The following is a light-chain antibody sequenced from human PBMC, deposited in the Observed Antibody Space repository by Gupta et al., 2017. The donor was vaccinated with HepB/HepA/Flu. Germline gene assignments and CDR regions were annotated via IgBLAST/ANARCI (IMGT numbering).Light chain of an antibody. CDR3: QQSYSTPQT. CDR2: AAS. Sequence: DIPMPQSPSSLSASVGDRVTITCRASQSISSYLNWYQQKPGKAPKLLIYAASSLQSGVPSRFSGSGSGTDFTLTISSLQPEDVATYYCQQSYSTPQTFGQGTKVEIK. J-gene: IGKJ1*01. V-gene: IGKV1-39*01. CDR1: QSISSY.